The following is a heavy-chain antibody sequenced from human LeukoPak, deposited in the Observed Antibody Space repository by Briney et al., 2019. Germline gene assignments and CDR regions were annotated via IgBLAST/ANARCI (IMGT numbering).Heavy chain of an antibody. J-gene: IGHJ6*03. Sequence: GGSLGLSCAASGFTVSSNYMSWVRQAPGKGLEWVSVIYSGGSTYYADSVKGRFTISRDNSKNTLYLQMNSLRAEDTAVYYCARGTLDYYYYYMDVWGKGTTVTVSS. CDR3: ARGTLDYYYYYMDV. CDR1: GFTVSSNY. CDR2: IYSGGST. V-gene: IGHV3-66*02.